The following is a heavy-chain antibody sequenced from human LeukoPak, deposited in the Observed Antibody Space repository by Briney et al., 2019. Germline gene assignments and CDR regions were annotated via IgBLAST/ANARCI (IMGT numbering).Heavy chain of an antibody. CDR3: AKGGRVGAITIDY. CDR2: IRGDGGST. V-gene: IGHV3-43*02. Sequence: GGSLRLSCAASGFTFYDYAMHRVRQAPGKGLEWVSLIRGDGGSTYYADSVKGRFTISRDNSKNSLYLQMNSLRTEDTALYYCAKGGRVGAITIDYWGQGTLVTVSS. CDR1: GFTFYDYA. D-gene: IGHD1-26*01. J-gene: IGHJ4*02.